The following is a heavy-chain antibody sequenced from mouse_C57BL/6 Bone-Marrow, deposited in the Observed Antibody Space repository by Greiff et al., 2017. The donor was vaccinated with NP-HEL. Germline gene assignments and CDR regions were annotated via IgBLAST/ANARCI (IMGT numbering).Heavy chain of an antibody. CDR3: AIEDTTVVAHYYAMDY. Sequence: QVQLQQPGAELVKPGASVKVSCKASGYTFTSYWMHWVKQRPGQGLEWIGRIHPSDSDTNYNQKFKGKATLTVDKSSSTAYMQLSSLTSEDSAVYYCAIEDTTVVAHYYAMDYWGQGTSVTVSS. D-gene: IGHD1-1*01. V-gene: IGHV1-74*01. J-gene: IGHJ4*01. CDR1: GYTFTSYW. CDR2: IHPSDSDT.